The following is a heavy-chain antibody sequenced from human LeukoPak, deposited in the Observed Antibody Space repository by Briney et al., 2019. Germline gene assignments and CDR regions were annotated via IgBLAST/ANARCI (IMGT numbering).Heavy chain of an antibody. Sequence: PSETLSLTCAVYGGFFSGYYSSWIRHPPRKGLGWNGEINNRGSTNYNPSLKSRVPISVDTSKNQFSLKLSSVTAADTAVYYCARRTCLMDRRGSGSYYRCRFDYWGQGTLVTVSS. D-gene: IGHD3-10*01. J-gene: IGHJ4*02. CDR3: ARRTCLMDRRGSGSYYRCRFDY. V-gene: IGHV4-34*01. CDR1: GGFFSGYY. CDR2: INNRGST.